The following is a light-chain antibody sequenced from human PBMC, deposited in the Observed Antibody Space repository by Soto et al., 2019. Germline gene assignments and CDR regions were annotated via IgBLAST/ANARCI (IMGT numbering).Light chain of an antibody. Sequence: QSALTQPRSVSGSPGQSVTISCTGTSSDVGGYNYVSWYQHHPGKAPKVMVHEVSNRPSGVPDRFSGSKSGNTASLTISGLQAEDEADYYCYSYAGSSTGVFGGGTKVTVL. CDR2: EVS. CDR1: SSDVGGYNY. CDR3: YSYAGSSTGV. V-gene: IGLV2-11*01. J-gene: IGLJ3*02.